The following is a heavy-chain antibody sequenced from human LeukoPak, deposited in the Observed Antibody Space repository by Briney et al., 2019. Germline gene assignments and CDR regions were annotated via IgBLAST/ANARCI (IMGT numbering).Heavy chain of an antibody. J-gene: IGHJ4*02. CDR3: ARGTLAAAGSFDY. D-gene: IGHD6-13*01. Sequence: SETLSLTCTVSGGFISSYYWSWIRQPPGKGLEWIGYIYYSGSTNYNPSLKSRVTISVDTSKNQFSLKLSSVTAADTAVYYCARGTLAAAGSFDYWGQGTLVTVSS. CDR2: IYYSGST. CDR1: GGFISSYY. V-gene: IGHV4-59*01.